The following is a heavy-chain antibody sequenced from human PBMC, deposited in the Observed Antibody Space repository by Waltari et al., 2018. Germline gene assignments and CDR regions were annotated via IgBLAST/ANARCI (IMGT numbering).Heavy chain of an antibody. CDR3: AKDYYGSGSYYSRNCFDY. J-gene: IGHJ4*02. Sequence: EVQLLESGGGLVQPGGSLRLSCAASGFTFSSYAMSWVRQAPGQGLEWVSAISGGSGSTYYADSVKGRFTISRDNSKNTLYLQMSSLRAEDTAVYYCAKDYYGSGSYYSRNCFDYWGQGTLVTVSS. CDR2: ISGGSGST. V-gene: IGHV3-23*01. D-gene: IGHD3-10*01. CDR1: GFTFSSYA.